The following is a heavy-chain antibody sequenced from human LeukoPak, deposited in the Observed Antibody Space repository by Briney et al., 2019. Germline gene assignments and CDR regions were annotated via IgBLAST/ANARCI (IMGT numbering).Heavy chain of an antibody. Sequence: SETLSLTCTVSGGSISTSSYYWGWIRQPPGKGLEWIGNIYYSGSTYYNPSLESRVTISVDTSKNQFSLKLTSVTAADTAVYYCARGSYPGWYNGEFDYWGQGTLVPVSS. J-gene: IGHJ4*02. CDR1: GGSISTSSYY. V-gene: IGHV4-39*07. D-gene: IGHD6-19*01. CDR2: IYYSGST. CDR3: ARGSYPGWYNGEFDY.